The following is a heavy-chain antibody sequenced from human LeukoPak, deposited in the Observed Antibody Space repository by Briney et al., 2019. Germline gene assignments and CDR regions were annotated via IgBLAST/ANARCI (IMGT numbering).Heavy chain of an antibody. D-gene: IGHD3-22*01. CDR3: AKEELYYYDCSGYFDY. J-gene: IGHJ4*02. Sequence: GGSLRLSCAASGFTVSSNYMSWVRQAPGKGLEWVSVIYSGGSTYYADSVKGRFTISRDNSKNTLYLQMNSLRAEDTAVYYCAKEELYYYDCSGYFDYWGQGTLVTVSS. CDR2: IYSGGST. CDR1: GFTVSSNY. V-gene: IGHV3-53*01.